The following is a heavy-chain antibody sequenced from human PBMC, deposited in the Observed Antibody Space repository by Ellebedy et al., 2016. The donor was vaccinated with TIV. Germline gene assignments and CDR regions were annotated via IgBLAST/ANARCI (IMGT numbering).Heavy chain of an antibody. J-gene: IGHJ5*02. CDR3: ASRESTVTTGASMGFDP. D-gene: IGHD4-17*01. CDR2: IDYSGNT. Sequence: MPSETLSLTCTVSGGSISSYYWSWIRQPPGQRLEWIGYIDYSGNTRTSPSLRSRVTISVDPSKNQFSLKLTSVTAADTAVYYCASRESTVTTGASMGFDPWGQGTLVTVSS. CDR1: GGSISSYY. V-gene: IGHV4-59*08.